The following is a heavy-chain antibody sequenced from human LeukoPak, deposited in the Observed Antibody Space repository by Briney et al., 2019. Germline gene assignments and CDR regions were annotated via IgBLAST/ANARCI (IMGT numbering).Heavy chain of an antibody. CDR1: GFTFSSYG. D-gene: IGHD1-1*01. J-gene: IGHJ4*02. Sequence: GGSLRLSCAASGFTFSSYGMHWVRQAPGKGLEWVAFIRYDGSNKYYADSVKGRFTISRDNSKNTLYLQMNSLRAEDTAVYYCAKEEQQRGVTDWNPDYWGRGPRVTVSS. CDR3: AKEEQQRGVTDWNPDY. CDR2: IRYDGSNK. V-gene: IGHV3-30*02.